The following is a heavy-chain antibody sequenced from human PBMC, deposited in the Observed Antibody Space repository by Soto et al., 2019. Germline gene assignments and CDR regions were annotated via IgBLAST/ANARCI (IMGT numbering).Heavy chain of an antibody. Sequence: QVQLQESGPGLVKPSQTLSLTCTVSGGSISSGDYYWSWIRQPPGKGLEWIGYIYYSGGTYYNPSLKSRVTISVDTSKNQFSLKLSSVTAADTAVYYCARDTTYGDYAGWFDPWGQGTLVTVSS. CDR3: ARDTTYGDYAGWFDP. CDR1: GGSISSGDYY. V-gene: IGHV4-30-4*01. J-gene: IGHJ5*02. D-gene: IGHD4-17*01. CDR2: IYYSGGT.